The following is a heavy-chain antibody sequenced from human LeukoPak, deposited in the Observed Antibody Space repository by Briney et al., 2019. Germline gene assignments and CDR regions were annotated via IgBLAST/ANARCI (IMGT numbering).Heavy chain of an antibody. V-gene: IGHV4-4*02. CDR3: ASAQTYDYGSNRDAFDI. CDR1: GGSISSSNW. CDR2: IYHSGST. J-gene: IGHJ3*02. Sequence: SGTLSLTCAVSGGSISSSNWWSWVRQPPGTGLEWLGEIYHSGSTNYNPSLKSRVTISVDKSKNQFSLKLSSVTAADTAVYYCASAQTYDYGSNRDAFDIWGQGTMVTVSS. D-gene: IGHD4-23*01.